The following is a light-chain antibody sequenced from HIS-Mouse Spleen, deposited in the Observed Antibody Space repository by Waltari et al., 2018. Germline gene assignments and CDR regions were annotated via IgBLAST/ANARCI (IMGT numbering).Light chain of an antibody. V-gene: IGLV2-23*01. Sequence: QSALTQPASVSGSPGQSITIPCPGTSSDVGSYNLVSWYQQHPGKAPKPMIYEGSKRPSGVSNRFSGSKSGNTASLTISGLQAEDEADYYCCSYAGSSTLVFGGGTKLTVL. CDR3: CSYAGSSTLV. CDR1: SSDVGSYNL. J-gene: IGLJ3*02. CDR2: EGS.